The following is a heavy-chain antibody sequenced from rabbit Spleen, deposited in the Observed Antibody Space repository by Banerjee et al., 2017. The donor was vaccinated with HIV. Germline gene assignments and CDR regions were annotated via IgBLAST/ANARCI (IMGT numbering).Heavy chain of an antibody. CDR3: ARGLWISGDGFYFEL. J-gene: IGHJ4*01. Sequence: QEQLEESGGDLVKPGASLTLTCTASGFSFNSNYWMCWVRQAPGKGLEWIACIYTSSGGTYYATWAKGRFTITRSTSLNTVTLQLNRLTAADTATYFCARGLWISGDGFYFELWGPGTLVTVS. CDR2: IYTSSGGT. V-gene: IGHV1S45*01. CDR1: GFSFNSNYW. D-gene: IGHD3-1*01.